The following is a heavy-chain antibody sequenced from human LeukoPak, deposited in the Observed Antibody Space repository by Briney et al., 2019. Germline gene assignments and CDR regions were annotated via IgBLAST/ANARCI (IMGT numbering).Heavy chain of an antibody. D-gene: IGHD4-11*01. CDR2: INPSGGST. CDR1: GYTFTSYY. J-gene: IGHJ6*02. CDR3: ARGGRTVSTLYYYYYGMDV. Sequence: GASVKVSCKASGYTFTSYYMHWVRQAPGQGLEWMGIINPSGGSTSYAQKFQGRVSMTRDTSTSTVYMELSSLRSEDTAVYYCARGGRTVSTLYYYYYGMDVWGQGTTVTVSS. V-gene: IGHV1-46*01.